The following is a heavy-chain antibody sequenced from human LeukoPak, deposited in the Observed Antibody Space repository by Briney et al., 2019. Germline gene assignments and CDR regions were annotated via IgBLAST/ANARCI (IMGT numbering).Heavy chain of an antibody. CDR3: AREDDYGDRGDAFDI. J-gene: IGHJ3*02. Sequence: GGSLRLSFAASGFTFSSYSINWVRQAPGEGLERVSSISSSSSYIYYADSVKGRFTISRDNAKNSLYLQMNSLRAEDTAVYYCAREDDYGDRGDAFDIWGQGTMVTVSS. CDR2: ISSSSSYI. D-gene: IGHD4-17*01. CDR1: GFTFSSYS. V-gene: IGHV3-21*01.